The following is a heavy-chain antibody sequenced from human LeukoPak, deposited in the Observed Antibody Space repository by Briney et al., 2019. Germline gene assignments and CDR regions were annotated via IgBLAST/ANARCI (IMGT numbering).Heavy chain of an antibody. V-gene: IGHV3-23*01. Sequence: GGSLRLSCAASGFTFSSYAMSWVRQAPGKGLEWVSAISGSGGSTYYADSVKGRFTISRDNSKNTLYLQMNSLRAEDTAVYYCAKDRVPSIIVVVNVYFDYWGQGTLVTVSS. CDR1: GFTFSSYA. CDR2: ISGSGGST. J-gene: IGHJ4*02. D-gene: IGHD2-21*01. CDR3: AKDRVPSIIVVVNVYFDY.